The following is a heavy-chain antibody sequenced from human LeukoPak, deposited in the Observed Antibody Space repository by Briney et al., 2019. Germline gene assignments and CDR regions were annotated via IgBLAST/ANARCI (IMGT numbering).Heavy chain of an antibody. J-gene: IGHJ6*02. CDR1: GGSISSSSYY. CDR2: IYYSGST. V-gene: IGHV4-39*01. D-gene: IGHD3-3*01. CDR3: ASIWSGYSVNYYYYGMDV. Sequence: SETLSLTCTVSGGSISSSSYYWGWLRQPPGTGLEWIESIYYSGSTYYNPSLKSRLTISVHTSKNQFSLKLSSVTAAHTAVYYCASIWSGYSVNYYYYGMDVWGQGTTVTVSS.